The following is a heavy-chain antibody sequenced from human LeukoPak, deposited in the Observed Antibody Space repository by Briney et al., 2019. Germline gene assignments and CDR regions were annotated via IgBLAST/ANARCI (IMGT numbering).Heavy chain of an antibody. J-gene: IGHJ4*02. CDR1: GGSISSSSYY. D-gene: IGHD2-21*02. V-gene: IGHV4-61*05. CDR3: ARAYCGGDCGFDY. CDR2: IYYSGST. Sequence: PSETLSLTCTVSGGSISSSSYYWGWIRQPPGKGLEWIGYIYYSGSTNYNPSLKSRVTISVDTSKNEFSLKLDSVTAADTAVYYCARAYCGGDCGFDYWGQGTLVTVSS.